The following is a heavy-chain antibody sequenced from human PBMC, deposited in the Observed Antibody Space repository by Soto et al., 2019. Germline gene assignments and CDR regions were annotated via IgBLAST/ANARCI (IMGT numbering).Heavy chain of an antibody. D-gene: IGHD2-15*01. CDR2: ISSSGSTI. V-gene: IGHV3-48*03. CDR3: ARGYCSGGSCYSGY. Sequence: QPGGSLRLSCAASGFTFSSYEMNWVRQAPGKGLEWVSYISSSGSTIYYADSVKGRFTISRDNAKNSLYLQMNSLRAEDTAVYYCARGYCSGGSCYSGYWGQGXLVTVSS. J-gene: IGHJ4*02. CDR1: GFTFSSYE.